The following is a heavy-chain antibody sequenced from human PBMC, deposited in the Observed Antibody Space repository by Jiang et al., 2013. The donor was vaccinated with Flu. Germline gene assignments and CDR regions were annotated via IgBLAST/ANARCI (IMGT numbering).Heavy chain of an antibody. J-gene: IGHJ4*02. V-gene: IGHV4-39*07. CDR2: ISSSGST. CDR3: AKRAYTTSRYPFDY. Sequence: WIRQPPGKGLEWIGTISSSGSTYYNSSLESRVTISRDNSKNTLYLQMNSLRAEDTAVYFCAKRAYTTSRYPFDYWGQGTLVTVSS. D-gene: IGHD6-13*01.